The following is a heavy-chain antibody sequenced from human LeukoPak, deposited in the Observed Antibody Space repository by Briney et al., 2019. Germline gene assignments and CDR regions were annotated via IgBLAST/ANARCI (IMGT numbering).Heavy chain of an antibody. Sequence: GGSLRLSCAASGFTSSSYAMSWVLQAPGKGLEWVSAISGSGGSTYYADSVKGRFTISRDNSKNTLYLQMNSLRAEDTAVYYCAKTALGYYYDSSGTSLYYWGPGTLVTVSS. J-gene: IGHJ4*02. CDR3: AKTALGYYYDSSGTSLYY. D-gene: IGHD3-22*01. V-gene: IGHV3-23*01. CDR2: ISGSGGST. CDR1: GFTSSSYA.